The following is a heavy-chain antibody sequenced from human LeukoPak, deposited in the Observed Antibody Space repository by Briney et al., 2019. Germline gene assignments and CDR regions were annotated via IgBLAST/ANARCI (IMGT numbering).Heavy chain of an antibody. CDR3: ARDRMGYCSGGSRYYYYYGTGV. Sequence: ASVNVSCKASGYTFTSYGISWVRQAPGQGLEWMGWISAYNGNTNYAQKLQGRVTMTTDTSTSTAYMELRSLRSDDTAVYCCARDRMGYCSGGSRYYYYYGTGVWGQPTTVTVSS. D-gene: IGHD2-15*01. J-gene: IGHJ6*02. V-gene: IGHV1-18*01. CDR1: GYTFTSYG. CDR2: ISAYNGNT.